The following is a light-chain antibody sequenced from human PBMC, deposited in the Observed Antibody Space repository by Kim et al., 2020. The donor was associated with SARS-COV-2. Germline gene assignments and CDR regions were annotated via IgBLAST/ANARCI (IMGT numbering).Light chain of an antibody. J-gene: IGKJ1*01. CDR2: DSS. CDR1: QSIDRD. CDR3: QHYNAWPPWT. V-gene: IGKV3-15*01. Sequence: VMTQSPATLSVSLGDGATLSCRASQSIDRDLAWYQQKPGQPPRLLIYDSSTRAPGIPARFRCSGSGTEFTLTINSLQSEDLAVYYCQHYNAWPPWTFGRGTKLEI.